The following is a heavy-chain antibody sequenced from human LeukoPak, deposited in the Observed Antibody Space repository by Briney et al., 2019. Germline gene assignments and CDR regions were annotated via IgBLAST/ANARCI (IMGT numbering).Heavy chain of an antibody. CDR1: GYTFTSYG. Sequence: ASVKVSCKASGYTFTSYGISWVRQAPGQGPEWMGWISAYNGNTNYAQKLQGRVTLTTDTSTSTAYMEVRSLTSEDTAVYYCARDNDSRDPPHFDYWGQGTLVTVSS. CDR2: ISAYNGNT. V-gene: IGHV1-18*01. J-gene: IGHJ4*02. CDR3: ARDNDSRDPPHFDY. D-gene: IGHD3-16*01.